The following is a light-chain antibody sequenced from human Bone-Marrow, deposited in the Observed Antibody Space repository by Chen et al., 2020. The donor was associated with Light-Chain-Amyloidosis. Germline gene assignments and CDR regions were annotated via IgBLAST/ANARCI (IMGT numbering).Light chain of an antibody. CDR1: SRDVGGDNH. V-gene: IGLV2-14*01. J-gene: IGLJ1*01. CDR3: SSYTITNTLV. CDR2: EVT. Sequence: QSALTQPASVSGSPGQPITISCTGTSRDVGGDNHVSWYQQHPDKAPKLMIYEVTNRPSWVSDPFSGSKSDNTASLTISGLQTEDEADYFCSSYTITNTLVFGSGTRVTVL.